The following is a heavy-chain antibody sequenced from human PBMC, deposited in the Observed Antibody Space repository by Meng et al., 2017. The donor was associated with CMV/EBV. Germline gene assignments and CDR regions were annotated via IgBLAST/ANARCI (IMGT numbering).Heavy chain of an antibody. CDR2: IIPIFGTA. Sequence: SVKVSCKASGGTFSSYAISWVRQAPGQGLEWMGGIIPIFGTANYAQKFQGRVTITTDESTSTAYMELSSLRSEDTAVYYCARILVEPAAIYYGLDVWGQGTTVTVSS. CDR1: GGTFSSYA. V-gene: IGHV1-69*05. J-gene: IGHJ6*02. CDR3: ARILVEPAAIYYGLDV. D-gene: IGHD2-2*01.